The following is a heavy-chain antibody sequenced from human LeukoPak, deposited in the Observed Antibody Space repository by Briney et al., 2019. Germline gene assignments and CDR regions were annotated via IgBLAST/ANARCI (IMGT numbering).Heavy chain of an antibody. Sequence: GASVKVSCKASGYTFTGYYMHWVRQAPGQGLEWMGWINPNSGGTNYAQKFQGRVTMTGDTSISTAYMELSRLRSDDTAVYYCARSSWEYNWFDPWGQGTLVTVSS. CDR1: GYTFTGYY. D-gene: IGHD6-13*01. J-gene: IGHJ5*02. CDR3: ARSSWEYNWFDP. CDR2: INPNSGGT. V-gene: IGHV1-2*02.